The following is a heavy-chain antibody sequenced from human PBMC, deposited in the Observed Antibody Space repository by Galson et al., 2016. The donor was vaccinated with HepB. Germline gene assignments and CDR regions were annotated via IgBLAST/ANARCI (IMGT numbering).Heavy chain of an antibody. D-gene: IGHD1-7*01. CDR1: GGSIGSIKYY. CDR2: IFFSGTT. CDR3: ASHITGTPWSAPNYFDY. Sequence: SETLSLTCTVSGGSIGSIKYYWGWIRQPPGKGLEWIGSIFFSGTTYYNPSLKSRVTISVDMSKNQFSLKLSSVTVADTAVYYCASHITGTPWSAPNYFDYWGQGTLVTVSS. J-gene: IGHJ4*02. V-gene: IGHV4-39*01.